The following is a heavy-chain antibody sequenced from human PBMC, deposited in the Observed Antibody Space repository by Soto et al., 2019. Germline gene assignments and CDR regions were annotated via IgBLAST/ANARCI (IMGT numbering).Heavy chain of an antibody. CDR1: GFTFSSYA. J-gene: IGHJ4*02. CDR2: ISCSGGST. D-gene: IGHD5-18*01. V-gene: IGHV3-23*01. Sequence: EVQLLESGGGLVQPGGSLRLSCAASGFTFSSYAMSWVRQAPGKGLEWVSAISCSGGSTYYADSVKGRFTISRDNSKNTLYLQMNSLRAEDTAVYYCAVLVDTGMRFDHWGQGTLVTVSS. CDR3: AVLVDTGMRFDH.